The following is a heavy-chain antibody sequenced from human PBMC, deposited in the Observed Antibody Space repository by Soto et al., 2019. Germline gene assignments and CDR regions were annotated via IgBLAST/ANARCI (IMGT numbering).Heavy chain of an antibody. CDR3: ARSPYGDPFDY. J-gene: IGHJ4*02. CDR1: GGSISSYY. CDR2: IYYSGST. Sequence: SETLSLTCTVSGGSISSYYWSWIRQPPGKGLEWIGYIYYSGSTNYDPSLKSRVTISVDTSKNQFSLKLSSVTAADTAVYYCARSPYGDPFDYWGQGTLVTVSS. V-gene: IGHV4-59*01. D-gene: IGHD4-17*01.